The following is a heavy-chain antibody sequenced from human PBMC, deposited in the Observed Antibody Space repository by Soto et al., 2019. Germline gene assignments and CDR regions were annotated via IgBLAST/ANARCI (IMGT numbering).Heavy chain of an antibody. V-gene: IGHV1-2*04. Sequence: ASVKVSCKASGYTFTGYYMHWVRQAPGQGLEWMGWINPNSGGTNYAQKFQGWVTMTRDTSISTAYMELSRLRSDDTAVYYCARDPTYSSGRYYFEYWGQGTLVTVSS. D-gene: IGHD6-19*01. CDR1: GYTFTGYY. CDR2: INPNSGGT. J-gene: IGHJ4*02. CDR3: ARDPTYSSGRYYFEY.